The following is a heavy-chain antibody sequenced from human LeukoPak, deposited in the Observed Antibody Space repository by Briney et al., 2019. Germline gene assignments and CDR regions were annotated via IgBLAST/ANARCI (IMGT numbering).Heavy chain of an antibody. CDR2: IYYSGST. Sequence: SETLSLTCTVSGGSISSYYWSWIRQPPGKGLEWIGYIYYSGSTNYNPSLKSRVTISVDTSKNQLSLKLSSVTAADTAVYYCARSGLRMNFDYWGQGTLVTVSS. CDR3: ARSGLRMNFDY. V-gene: IGHV4-59*08. CDR1: GGSISSYY. D-gene: IGHD2-8*02. J-gene: IGHJ4*02.